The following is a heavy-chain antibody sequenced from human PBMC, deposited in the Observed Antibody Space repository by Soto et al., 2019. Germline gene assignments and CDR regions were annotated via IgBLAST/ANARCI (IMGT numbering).Heavy chain of an antibody. CDR2: INPSGGST. CDR3: ARDFYCSSTDGMDV. CDR1: GYTFTSYY. J-gene: IGHJ6*01. Sequence: QVQLVQSGAEVKKPGASVKVSCKASGYTFTSYYMHWVRQAPGQGLEWMGIINPSGGSTSYAEKCQGGVTMTRDTSTRAVYMELSSLRSEDTAVYYWARDFYCSSTDGMDVWGQGTTVTFSS. V-gene: IGHV1-46*01. D-gene: IGHD6-6*01.